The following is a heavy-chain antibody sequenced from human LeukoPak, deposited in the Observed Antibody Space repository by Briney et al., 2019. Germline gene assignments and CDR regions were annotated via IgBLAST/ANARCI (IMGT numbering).Heavy chain of an antibody. CDR3: ARLAVIWSAGEES. V-gene: IGHV4-30-2*01. CDR1: GGSISSGGYY. D-gene: IGHD3-16*01. J-gene: IGHJ3*01. Sequence: PSQTLSLTCTVSGGSISSGGYYWSWIRQPPGKGLEWIGYIYHSGSTTYNPSFKSRVTISVDKSKNQFSLKLSSVTAADTAVYYCARLAVIWSAGEESWGQGTMVTVSS. CDR2: IYHSGST.